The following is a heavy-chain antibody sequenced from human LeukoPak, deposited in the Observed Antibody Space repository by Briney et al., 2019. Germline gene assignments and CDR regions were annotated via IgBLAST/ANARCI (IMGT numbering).Heavy chain of an antibody. J-gene: IGHJ4*02. D-gene: IGHD3-10*02. CDR3: TRGMLRQPPDY. V-gene: IGHV3-30*04. CDR2: ISYDGSNE. Sequence: PGGSLRLSCAASGFTFSSYVMHWVRQAPGKGLEGVAIISYDGSNEYYADSVKGRFTISRDNSKNTLYLQMNSLRVEDTAIYYCTRGMLRQPPDYWGQGMLVTVSS. CDR1: GFTFSSYV.